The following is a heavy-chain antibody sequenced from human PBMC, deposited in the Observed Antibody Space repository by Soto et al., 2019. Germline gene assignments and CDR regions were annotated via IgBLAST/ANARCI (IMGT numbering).Heavy chain of an antibody. D-gene: IGHD3-3*01. Sequence: EVQLLESGGGLVQPGGSLRLSCAASGFTFSIYAMTWVRQAPGKGLEWVSTVSGSGVSTYYADSVKGRFTISRDNSNSTLYLQMNSLRAEDTAVYYCENWGNFDFWSGYSFDFWGQGTLVTFSS. V-gene: IGHV3-23*01. J-gene: IGHJ4*02. CDR1: GFTFSIYA. CDR2: VSGSGVST. CDR3: ENWGNFDFWSGYSFDF.